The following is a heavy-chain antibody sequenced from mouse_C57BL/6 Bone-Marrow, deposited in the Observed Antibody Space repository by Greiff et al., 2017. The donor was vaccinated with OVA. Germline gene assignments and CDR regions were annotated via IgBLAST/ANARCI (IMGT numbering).Heavy chain of an antibody. D-gene: IGHD1-1*01. CDR2: IYPRDGST. Sequence: VKLMESGPELVKPGASVKLSCKASGYTFTSYDINWVKQRPGQGLEWIGWIYPRDGSTKYNEKFKGKATLTVDTSSSTAYMELHSLTSEDSAVYFCARSDYYGSPYWYFDVWGTGTTVTVSS. CDR3: ARSDYYGSPYWYFDV. J-gene: IGHJ1*03. V-gene: IGHV1-85*01. CDR1: GYTFTSYD.